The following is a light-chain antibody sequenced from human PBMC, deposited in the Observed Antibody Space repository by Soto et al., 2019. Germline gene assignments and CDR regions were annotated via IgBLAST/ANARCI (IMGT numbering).Light chain of an antibody. J-gene: IGKJ5*01. CDR3: QQYHRSSLT. V-gene: IGKV1-5*01. CDR2: DAS. Sequence: DIQMTQSPSTLSASVGDRVTLTCRASQSLNNELAWYQQKPGKAPNLLMYDASTLERGVPSRFSGTGSGTEFTLTISSLQPDDFATYYCQQYHRSSLTFGQGTRLEIK. CDR1: QSLNNE.